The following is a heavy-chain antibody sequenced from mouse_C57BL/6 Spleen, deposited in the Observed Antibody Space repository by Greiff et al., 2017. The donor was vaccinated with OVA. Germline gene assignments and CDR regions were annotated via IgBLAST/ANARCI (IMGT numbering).Heavy chain of an antibody. Sequence: QVQLQQSGAELVRPGASVTLSCKASGYTFTDYEMHWVKQTPVHGLEWIGAIDPETGGTAYNQKFKGKAILTADKSSSTAYMELRSLTSEDSAVYYCTRGEDYDRGPMDYWGQGTSVTVSS. D-gene: IGHD2-4*01. J-gene: IGHJ4*01. V-gene: IGHV1-15*01. CDR1: GYTFTDYE. CDR2: IDPETGGT. CDR3: TRGEDYDRGPMDY.